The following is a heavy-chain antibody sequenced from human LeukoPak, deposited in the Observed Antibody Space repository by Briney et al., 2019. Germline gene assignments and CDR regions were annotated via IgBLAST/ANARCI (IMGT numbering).Heavy chain of an antibody. Sequence: PSETLSLTCTVSGYSISSGYYWGWIRQPPGKGLEWIGSIYHCGSTYYNPSLKSRVTISVDTSKNQFSLKLSSVTAADTAVYYCARQSGYSYGYVGYWGQGTLVTVSS. CDR2: IYHCGST. CDR3: ARQSGYSYGYVGY. V-gene: IGHV4-38-2*02. CDR1: GYSISSGYY. D-gene: IGHD5-18*01. J-gene: IGHJ4*02.